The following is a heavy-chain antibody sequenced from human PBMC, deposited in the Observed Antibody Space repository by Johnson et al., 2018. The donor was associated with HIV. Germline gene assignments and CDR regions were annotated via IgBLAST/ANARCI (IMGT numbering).Heavy chain of an antibody. CDR3: TPDRGHDYGSGSYEDAFGI. V-gene: IGHV3-15*01. CDR1: GFTFSNAW. D-gene: IGHD3-10*01. CDR2: IKSKTDGGTT. J-gene: IGHJ3*02. Sequence: VQLVESGGGLVKPGGSLRLSCAASGFTFSNAWMSWVRQAPGKGLEWVGRIKSKTDGGTTDYAAPVKGRFTISRDDSKNTLYLQMNSLKTEDTAVYYCTPDRGHDYGSGSYEDAFGIWGQGTMVTVSS.